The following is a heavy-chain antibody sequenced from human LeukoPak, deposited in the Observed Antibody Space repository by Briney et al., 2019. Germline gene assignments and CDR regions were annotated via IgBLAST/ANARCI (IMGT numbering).Heavy chain of an antibody. CDR2: IRAYNGNT. CDR1: GYTFNSYG. J-gene: IGHJ4*02. D-gene: IGHD6-13*01. CDR3: AREAAAAGENYFDY. Sequence: ASVKVSCKASGYTFNSYGISWVRQAPGQGLEWMGWIRAYNGNTNYAQKLQGRVTMTTDTSTSTAYMELRSLRFDDTAVYYCAREAAAAGENYFDYWGQGTLVTVSS. V-gene: IGHV1-18*01.